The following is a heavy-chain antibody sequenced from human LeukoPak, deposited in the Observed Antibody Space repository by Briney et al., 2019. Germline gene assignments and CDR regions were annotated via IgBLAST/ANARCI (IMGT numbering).Heavy chain of an antibody. J-gene: IGHJ4*02. CDR2: IKQDGSEK. CDR1: QFTFTKYW. V-gene: IGHV3-7*01. Sequence: GGSLRLSCAASQFTFTKYWMTWVRQAPGKGPEWVASIKQDGSEKSYVDSVKGRFTISRDNAKNSLYLQMNSLRAEDTAVYYCARGTFNIPGEHGAFDYWGQGTLLTVSS. CDR3: ARGTFNIPGEHGAFDY. D-gene: IGHD1-14*01.